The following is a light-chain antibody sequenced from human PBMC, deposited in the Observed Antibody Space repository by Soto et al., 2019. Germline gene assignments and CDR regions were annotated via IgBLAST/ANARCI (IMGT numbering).Light chain of an antibody. J-gene: IGKJ5*01. CDR3: QQRSNWPPIT. Sequence: DIVLTQSPATLSLSPGEGATLSCRASQSVSSYLAWYQQKPGQAPRLLIYDASNRATGIPARFSGSGSGTDFTLTISSLEPEDFAVYYCQQRSNWPPITFGQGTRLDMK. CDR1: QSVSSY. V-gene: IGKV3-11*01. CDR2: DAS.